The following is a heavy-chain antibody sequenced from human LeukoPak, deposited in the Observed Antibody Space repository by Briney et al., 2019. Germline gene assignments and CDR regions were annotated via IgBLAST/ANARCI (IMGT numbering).Heavy chain of an antibody. J-gene: IGHJ4*02. V-gene: IGHV3-20*04. CDR3: ARDYDYGDYPGY. Sequence: GGSLRLSRAASGFMFDHYGMSWVRQAPGKGLEWVSGINWNGGRTGYADSVKGRFTISRDNAKNSLYLQMNSLRAEDTALYYCARDYDYGDYPGYWGQGTLVTVSS. CDR2: INWNGGRT. D-gene: IGHD4-17*01. CDR1: GFMFDHYG.